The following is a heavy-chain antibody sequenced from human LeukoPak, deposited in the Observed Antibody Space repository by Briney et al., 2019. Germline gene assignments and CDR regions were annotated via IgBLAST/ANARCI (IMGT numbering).Heavy chain of an antibody. CDR2: VTATGSTI. J-gene: IGHJ3*01. CDR3: ARCIIVGATGAFDV. D-gene: IGHD1-26*01. V-gene: IGHV3-48*03. Sequence: PGGPLRLSCAASGLPFSSSGTNWVPQAPGKGPEWVSYVTATGSTIYYADSVKGRLTISRDNARSSLFLLMSSLRGEGTAVYYCARCIIVGATGAFDVWGQGTMVTVS. CDR1: GLPFSSSG.